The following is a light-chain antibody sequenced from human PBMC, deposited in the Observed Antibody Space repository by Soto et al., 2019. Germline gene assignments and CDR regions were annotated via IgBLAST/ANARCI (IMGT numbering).Light chain of an antibody. CDR3: VAWDDSLNGYV. V-gene: IGLV1-44*01. CDR1: SSNIGSNT. J-gene: IGLJ1*01. CDR2: SNN. Sequence: QAVRTQPPAASGSPGPRVTISCSGSSSNIGSNTVTWYQQLPGTAPKLLIYSNNQRPSGVPDRFSGSKSGTSASLAISGLQSEDEADYYCVAWDDSLNGYVFGTGTKVTV.